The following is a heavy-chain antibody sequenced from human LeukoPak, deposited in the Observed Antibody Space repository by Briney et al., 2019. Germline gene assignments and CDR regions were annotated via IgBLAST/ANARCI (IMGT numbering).Heavy chain of an antibody. Sequence: SETLSLTCAVYGGSSSGYYWSWIRQPPGKGLEWIGEINHSGSTNYNPSLKSRVTISVDTSKNQFSLKLSSVTAADTAVYYCARGLDCSSTSCPIYYFDYWGQGTLVTVSS. CDR3: ARGLDCSSTSCPIYYFDY. D-gene: IGHD2-2*01. V-gene: IGHV4-34*01. CDR1: GGSSSGYY. CDR2: INHSGST. J-gene: IGHJ4*02.